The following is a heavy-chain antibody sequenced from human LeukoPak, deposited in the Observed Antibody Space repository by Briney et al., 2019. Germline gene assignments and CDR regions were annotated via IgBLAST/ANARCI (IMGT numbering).Heavy chain of an antibody. D-gene: IGHD3-10*01. J-gene: IGHJ4*02. Sequence: ASVNVSCKASGYTFTTYFMHWVRQAPGQGLECMGVINPSGGSTSYAQRFQGILTMTRDTSTSTVYMELSSLRSEDTAEYHCARGRGSGTYSARDFDYWGQGTLVTVSS. CDR3: ARGRGSGTYSARDFDY. CDR1: GYTFTTYF. V-gene: IGHV1-46*01. CDR2: INPSGGST.